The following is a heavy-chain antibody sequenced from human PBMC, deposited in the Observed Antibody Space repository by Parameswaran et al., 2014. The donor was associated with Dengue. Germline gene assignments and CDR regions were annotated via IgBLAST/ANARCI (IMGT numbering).Heavy chain of an antibody. Sequence: WIRQPPGKGLEWVGRIKSKTDGGTTDYAAPVKGRFTISRDDSKNTLYLQMNSLKTEDTAVYYCTTDPWRSMVYEDAVGYWGQGTLVTVSS. CDR3: TTDPWRSMVYEDAVGY. J-gene: IGHJ4*02. D-gene: IGHD2-8*01. CDR2: IKSKTDGGTT. V-gene: IGHV3-15*01.